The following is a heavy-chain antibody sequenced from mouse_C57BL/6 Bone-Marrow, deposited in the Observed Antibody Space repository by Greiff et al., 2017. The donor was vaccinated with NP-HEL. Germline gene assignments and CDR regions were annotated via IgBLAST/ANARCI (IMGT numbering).Heavy chain of an antibody. CDR2: IRSKSNNYAT. CDR3: VRHEDYGSSYAMDY. D-gene: IGHD1-1*01. J-gene: IGHJ4*01. Sequence: EVKLQESGGGLVQPKGSLKLSCAASGFSFNTYAMNWVRQAPGKGLEWVARIRSKSNNYATYYADSVKDRFTISRDDSESMLYLQMNNLKTEDTAMYYCVRHEDYGSSYAMDYWGQGTSVTVSS. CDR1: GFSFNTYA. V-gene: IGHV10-1*01.